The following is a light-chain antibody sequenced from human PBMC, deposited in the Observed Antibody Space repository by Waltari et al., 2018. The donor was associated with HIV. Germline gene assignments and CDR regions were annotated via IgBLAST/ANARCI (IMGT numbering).Light chain of an antibody. CDR3: SSYAGSNNCV. V-gene: IGLV2-8*01. J-gene: IGLJ1*01. CDR2: KVS. CDR1: SSYVRGTNY. Sequence: QSALTQPPSASGSPGQSVTTSCTGTSSYVRGTNYVSWCQQQPGKAPELMIDKVSKRSAGVPELFSGHKSGNTSCLTVPGLQPEDEADYYRSSYAGSNNCVCGTGTKVTVL.